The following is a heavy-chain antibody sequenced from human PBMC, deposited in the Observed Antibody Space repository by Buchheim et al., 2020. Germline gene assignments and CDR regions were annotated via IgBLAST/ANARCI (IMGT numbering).Heavy chain of an antibody. J-gene: IGHJ6*02. CDR3: ASLYGMDV. CDR2: ISYDGSNK. Sequence: QVQLVESGGGVVQPGRSLRLSCAASGFTFSSYAMHWVRQAPGKGLEWVAVISYDGSNKYYADSVKGRFTISRDKSKNTLYLQMNSLRAEDTAVYYCASLYGMDVWGQGTT. V-gene: IGHV3-30-3*01. CDR1: GFTFSSYA.